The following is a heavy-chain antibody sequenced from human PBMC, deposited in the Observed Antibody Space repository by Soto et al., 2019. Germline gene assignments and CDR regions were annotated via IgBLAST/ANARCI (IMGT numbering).Heavy chain of an antibody. CDR2: IIPIFGTA. D-gene: IGHD2-15*01. CDR3: ASLSCSGGSCYSAYFQH. J-gene: IGHJ1*01. V-gene: IGHV1-69*06. CDR1: GGTFSSYA. Sequence: GASVKVSCKASGGTFSSYAISWVRQAPGQGLEGMGGIIPIFGTANYAQKCQGRVTITADKSTSTAYMELSSLRSEDTAVYYCASLSCSGGSCYSAYFQHWGQGTLVTVSS.